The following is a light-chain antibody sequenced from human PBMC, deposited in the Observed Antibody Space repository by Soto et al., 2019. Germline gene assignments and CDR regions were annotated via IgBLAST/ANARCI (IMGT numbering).Light chain of an antibody. CDR3: QQSYSTPPST. CDR1: QSISSY. J-gene: IGKJ2*01. CDR2: AAS. V-gene: IGKV1-39*01. Sequence: DIQMTQSPSSLSASVGDRVTITCRASQSISSYLNWYQQKPGKAPKLLIYAASSLQSGVLSRFSGSRSWIDFTHSISSLQHEDFATYYCQQSYSTPPSTFGQGTKLEIK.